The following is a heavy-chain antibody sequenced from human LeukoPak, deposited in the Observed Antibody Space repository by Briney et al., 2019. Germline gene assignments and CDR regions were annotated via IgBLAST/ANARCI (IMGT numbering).Heavy chain of an antibody. CDR1: GGSISSYY. V-gene: IGHV4-59*01. Sequence: SETLSLTCTVSGGSISSYYWSWIRQPPGKGLEWIGYIYYSGSTNYNPSLKSRVTISVDTSKNQFSLKLSSVTAADTAVYYCAGGYCSGGSCYFYVYWGQGTLVTVSS. D-gene: IGHD2-15*01. CDR2: IYYSGST. CDR3: AGGYCSGGSCYFYVY. J-gene: IGHJ4*02.